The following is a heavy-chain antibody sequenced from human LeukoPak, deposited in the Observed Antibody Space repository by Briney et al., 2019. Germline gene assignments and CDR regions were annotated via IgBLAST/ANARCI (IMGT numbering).Heavy chain of an antibody. V-gene: IGHV1-69*04. J-gene: IGHJ6*02. CDR1: GGTFSSYA. D-gene: IGHD6-13*01. CDR3: ARDGIAAAGTRQYYYYGMDV. Sequence: ASVKVSCKASGGTFSSYAISWVRQAPGQGLEWMGRIIPILGIANYAQKFQGRVTITADKSTSTAYMELSSLRSEDTAVYYCARDGIAAAGTRQYYYYGMDVWGQGTTVTVSS. CDR2: IIPILGIA.